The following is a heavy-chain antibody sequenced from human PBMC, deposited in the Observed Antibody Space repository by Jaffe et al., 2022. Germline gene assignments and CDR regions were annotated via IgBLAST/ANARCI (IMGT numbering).Heavy chain of an antibody. CDR1: GYTFTSYW. J-gene: IGHJ4*02. CDR2: IYPADSDT. D-gene: IGHD3-10*01. Sequence: EVQLVQSGAEVKKPGESLNISCKASGYTFTSYWIGWVRQRPGKGLEWMGIIYPADSDTRYSPSFQGQVTISADKSISTAYLQWSSLKASDTAMYYCVGKTYGSGTFYFVYWGQGTLVTVSS. V-gene: IGHV5-51*03. CDR3: VGKTYGSGTFYFVY.